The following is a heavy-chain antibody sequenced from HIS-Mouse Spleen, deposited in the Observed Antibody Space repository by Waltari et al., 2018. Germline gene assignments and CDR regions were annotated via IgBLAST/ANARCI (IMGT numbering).Heavy chain of an antibody. D-gene: IGHD6-13*01. J-gene: IGHJ4*02. CDR2: INHSGST. CDR3: ARALIAAFDY. Sequence: QVQLQQWGAGLLKPSETLSLTCAVYGGSFSGYYWSWIRQPPGKGLEGIGEINHSGSTNYTTSLKGRVTISVDTSKNQFSLKLSSVIAADTAVYYCARALIAAFDYWGQGTLVTVSS. CDR1: GGSFSGYY. V-gene: IGHV4-34*01.